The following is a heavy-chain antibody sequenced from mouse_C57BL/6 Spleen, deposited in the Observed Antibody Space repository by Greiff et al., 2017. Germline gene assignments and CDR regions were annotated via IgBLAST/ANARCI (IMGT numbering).Heavy chain of an antibody. CDR1: GYSITSGYY. Sequence: EVKLVESGPGLVKPSQSLSLTCSVTGYSITSGYYWNWIRQFPGNKLEWMGYISYNGSNNYNPSLKNRISITRDTSKNQFFLKLNSVTTEDTATYYCAREGITYFDYWGQGTTLTVSS. D-gene: IGHD1-1*01. V-gene: IGHV3-6*01. J-gene: IGHJ2*01. CDR2: ISYNGSN. CDR3: AREGITYFDY.